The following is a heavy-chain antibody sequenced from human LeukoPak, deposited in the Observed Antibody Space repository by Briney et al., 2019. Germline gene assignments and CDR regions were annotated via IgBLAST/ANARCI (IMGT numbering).Heavy chain of an antibody. J-gene: IGHJ3*02. CDR3: ARVLCYEPDACDI. Sequence: PSETLSLTCGVSGGSISSNNWWSLVRPPPGKGLEWIGEIYHSGSTNYNPSLKSRVTISVDKSKNQFSLKLSSVTAADTAVYYCARVLCYEPDACDIWGGGRMVTVSS. V-gene: IGHV4-4*02. CDR2: IYHSGST. CDR1: GGSISSNNW. D-gene: IGHD2-8*01.